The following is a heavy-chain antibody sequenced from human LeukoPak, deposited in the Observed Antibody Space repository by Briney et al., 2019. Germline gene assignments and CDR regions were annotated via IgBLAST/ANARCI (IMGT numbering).Heavy chain of an antibody. Sequence: SETLSLTCAVYGGSFSGYYWSWIRQPPGKGLEWIGEINHSGSTNYNPSLKSRVTISIDTSKNQFSLKLSSVTAADTAVYYCARGLIAAAGIDPWGQGTLVTVSS. J-gene: IGHJ5*02. V-gene: IGHV4-34*01. D-gene: IGHD6-13*01. CDR1: GGSFSGYY. CDR3: ARGLIAAAGIDP. CDR2: INHSGST.